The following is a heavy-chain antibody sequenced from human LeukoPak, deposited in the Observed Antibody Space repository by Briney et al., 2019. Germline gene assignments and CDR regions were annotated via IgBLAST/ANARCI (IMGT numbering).Heavy chain of an antibody. CDR2: MSVYNGNT. J-gene: IGHJ4*02. D-gene: IGHD3-10*01. Sequence: ASVKVSCKSSNYPFPSNGLNWVRQAPGQGLEWMGWMSVYNGNTNYAQKFQGRVTMTTDTSTSTAYMELRNLRSDDTAVYYCARDQAPGSVCGYWGQGTLVTVSS. V-gene: IGHV1-18*04. CDR1: NYPFPSNG. CDR3: ARDQAPGSVCGY.